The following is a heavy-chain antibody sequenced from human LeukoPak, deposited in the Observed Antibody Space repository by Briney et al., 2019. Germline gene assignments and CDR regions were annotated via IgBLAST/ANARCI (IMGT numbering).Heavy chain of an antibody. CDR3: AKGTGYSSSWYEDY. D-gene: IGHD6-13*01. Sequence: GGSLRLSCATSGFTFSSYAMSWVRQAPGKGLEWVSAIRGSGDMTYYADSVKGRFTVARDNSKTTLYLQMNSLRAEDTAVYYCAKGTGYSSSWYEDYWGQGTLVTVSS. V-gene: IGHV3-23*01. J-gene: IGHJ4*02. CDR2: IRGSGDMT. CDR1: GFTFSSYA.